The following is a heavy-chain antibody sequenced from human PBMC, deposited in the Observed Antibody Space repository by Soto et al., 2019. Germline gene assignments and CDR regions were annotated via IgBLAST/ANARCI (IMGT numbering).Heavy chain of an antibody. D-gene: IGHD3-3*01. CDR3: ARDPIGGDFGVVTVYYCYYMDV. Sequence: GGSMRLSCAASGFTFRSYGMHRVRQDTGKGLEWVAVIWYDGSNKYYADSVKGRFTISRDNSKNTLYLQLNSLRAEDTAVYYCARDPIGGDFGVVTVYYCYYMDVWGKGTTVTVSS. V-gene: IGHV3-33*01. J-gene: IGHJ6*03. CDR2: IWYDGSNK. CDR1: GFTFRSYG.